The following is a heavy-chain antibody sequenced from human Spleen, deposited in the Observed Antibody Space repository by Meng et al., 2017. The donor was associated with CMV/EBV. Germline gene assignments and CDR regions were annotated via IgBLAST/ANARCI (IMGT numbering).Heavy chain of an antibody. V-gene: IGHV3-72*01. CDR3: ARTLHDGTDWQDCDF. CDR2: IKNKANSYTT. J-gene: IGHJ4*02. D-gene: IGHD2-21*01. Sequence: GESLKISCAASGFTFSDHYMDWGRRAPGKGLEWIGRIKNKANSYTTHYAASVRGRFTISRDDSKNLLFLQMESLETEDTAVYYCARTLHDGTDWQDCDFWGQGTLVTVSS. CDR1: GFTFSDHY.